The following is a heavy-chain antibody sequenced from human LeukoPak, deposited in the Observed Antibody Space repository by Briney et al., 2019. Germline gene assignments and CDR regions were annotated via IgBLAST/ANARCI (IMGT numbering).Heavy chain of an antibody. CDR2: IYHSGST. J-gene: IGHJ3*02. V-gene: IGHV4-38-2*01. D-gene: IGHD4-17*01. CDR1: DFSISTGYY. CDR3: ARNATVTTRSEACDI. Sequence: SETLSLTCAVSDFSISTGYYWGWIRQPPGKGLEWIGSIYHSGSTHYNPSLKSRITISIDTSKSQFSLELRSVTAADTAVYYCARNATVTTRSEACDIWGQGTMLTVSS.